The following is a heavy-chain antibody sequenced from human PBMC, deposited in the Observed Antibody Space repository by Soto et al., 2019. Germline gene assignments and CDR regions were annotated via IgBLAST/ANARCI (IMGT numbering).Heavy chain of an antibody. Sequence: SETLSLTCTVSGGSISSYYWSWIRQPPGKGLEWIGYIYYSGSTNYNPSLKSRVTISVDTSKNQFSLKLSSVTAADTAVYYCARRLSGYEDIFDYWGQGTLVTVSS. D-gene: IGHD5-12*01. V-gene: IGHV4-59*08. CDR2: IYYSGST. CDR1: GGSISSYY. CDR3: ARRLSGYEDIFDY. J-gene: IGHJ4*02.